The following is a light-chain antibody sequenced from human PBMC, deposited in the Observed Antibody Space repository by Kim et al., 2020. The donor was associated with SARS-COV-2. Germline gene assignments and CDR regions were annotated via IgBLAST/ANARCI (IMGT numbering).Light chain of an antibody. CDR1: QRIDTS. CDR2: DAS. V-gene: IGKV3-11*01. J-gene: IGKJ4*01. Sequence: PGESATLSCRASQRIDTSLGWYRQGPGQAPRLLVYDASIRATGVADRFSGSGSGTDITLTISSLDPEDVSTHYCQQRDSWPPAVSFGGGTKVDIK. CDR3: QQRDSWPPAVS.